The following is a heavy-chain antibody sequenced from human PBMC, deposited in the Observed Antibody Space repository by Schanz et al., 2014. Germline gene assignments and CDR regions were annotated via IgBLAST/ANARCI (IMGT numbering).Heavy chain of an antibody. CDR3: ATEGPRGTRHPINYYYAMDN. CDR2: IGTAGDT. D-gene: IGHD6-6*01. V-gene: IGHV3-23*01. CDR1: GFTVNNYA. Sequence: EVQLLESGGGLVQPGGSLRLSCTVSGFTVNNYAMNWVRQAPGRGLEWVSGIGTAGDTYYPDSVKGRFTISRDNAKNSVFLQMNRLRAEDTAVYYCATEGPRGTRHPINYYYAMDNWGPGTKVT. J-gene: IGHJ6*02.